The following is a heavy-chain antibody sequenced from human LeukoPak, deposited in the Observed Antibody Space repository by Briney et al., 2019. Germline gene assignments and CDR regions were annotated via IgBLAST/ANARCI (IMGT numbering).Heavy chain of an antibody. CDR2: IYTSWST. V-gene: IGHV4-4*07. J-gene: IGHJ3*02. CDR1: GGSISSYY. D-gene: IGHD5-12*01. Sequence: SETLSLTCTVSGGSISSYYWSWIRQPAGKGLEGIGRIYTSWSTNYNPSLKGRVTMSVDTSKNQFSLKLSSVTAADTAVYYCARDYSGYDSDAFDIWGQGTMVTVSS. CDR3: ARDYSGYDSDAFDI.